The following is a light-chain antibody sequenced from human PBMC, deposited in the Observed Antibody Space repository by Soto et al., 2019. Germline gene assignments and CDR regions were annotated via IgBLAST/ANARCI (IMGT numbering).Light chain of an antibody. J-gene: IGLJ2*01. CDR1: SSDVGGYNL. CDR2: EGS. V-gene: IGLV2-23*01. CDR3: CSYAGSSTVV. Sequence: QSALTQPASVSGSPGQSITISCTGTSSDVGGYNLVSWYQQHPGKAPKLMIYEGSKRPSGVSNRFSGSKSGNTASLTISGLQAEDEADYYCCSYAGSSTVVFVGGTKVTVL.